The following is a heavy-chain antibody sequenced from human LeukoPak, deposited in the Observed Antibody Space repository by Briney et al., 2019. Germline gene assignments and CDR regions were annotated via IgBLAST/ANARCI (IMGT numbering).Heavy chain of an antibody. V-gene: IGHV3-66*01. D-gene: IGHD5-18*01. CDR2: IYSGGST. Sequence: GGSLRLSCAASGFTVSSNYMSWVRQAPGKGLEWVSVIYSGGSTYYADAVKGRFTISRDNSKNTLYLQMNSLRAEDTAVYYCARDGGIQLYDYWGQGTLVTVSS. J-gene: IGHJ4*02. CDR3: ARDGGIQLYDY. CDR1: GFTVSSNY.